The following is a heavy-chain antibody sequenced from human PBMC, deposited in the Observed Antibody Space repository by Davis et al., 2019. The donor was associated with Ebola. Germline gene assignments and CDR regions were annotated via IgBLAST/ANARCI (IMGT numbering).Heavy chain of an antibody. CDR3: SKGSDFWSGYYNGFDS. CDR2: ISSSSSTI. CDR1: GFTFSSYS. J-gene: IGHJ5*01. D-gene: IGHD3-3*01. V-gene: IGHV3-48*01. Sequence: GESLKISCAVSGFTFSSYSMNWVRQAPGKGLEWVSYISSSSSTIYYADSVKGRFTISRDNAKNSLYLQMNNLRADDTAIYYCSKGSDFWSGYYNGFDSWGQGTLVTVSS.